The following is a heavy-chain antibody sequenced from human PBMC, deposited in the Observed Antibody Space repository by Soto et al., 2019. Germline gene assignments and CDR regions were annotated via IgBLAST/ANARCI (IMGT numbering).Heavy chain of an antibody. CDR1: GYTFTTYG. J-gene: IGHJ4*02. CDR2: ISANNGNT. V-gene: IGHV1-18*01. D-gene: IGHD5-12*01. Sequence: QVQLVQSGAEVKKPGASVKVSCKTSGYTFTTYGISWVRQAPGQGVEWMGRISANNGNTNHAQKFRGRISMTTDTSTSTAYMEVRSLRSDDTAVYYCAREGRGYEDYWGQGTLVIVSS. CDR3: AREGRGYEDY.